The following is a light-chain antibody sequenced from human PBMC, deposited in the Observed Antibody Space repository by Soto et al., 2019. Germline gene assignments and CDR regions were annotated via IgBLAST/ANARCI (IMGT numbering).Light chain of an antibody. CDR2: EVS. CDR3: TSYTITHIPVI. CDR1: NSDVGAYNF. J-gene: IGLJ2*01. Sequence: QSALTQPASVSGSPGQSITISCTGTNSDVGAYNFVSWYQQHPGTAPKLVVYEVSNRPLGVSDRFSGSKSGNTASLTISGLQTEDEADYYCTSYTITHIPVIFGGGTKLTVL. V-gene: IGLV2-14*01.